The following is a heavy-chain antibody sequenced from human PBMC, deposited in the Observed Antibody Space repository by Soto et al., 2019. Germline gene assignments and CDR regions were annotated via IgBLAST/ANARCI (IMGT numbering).Heavy chain of an antibody. D-gene: IGHD6-13*01. CDR2: ISWNSGSI. V-gene: IGHV3-9*01. CDR1: GFTFDDYA. Sequence: EVQLVESGGGLVQPGRSLRLSCAASGFTFDDYAMHWVRQAPGKGLEWVSGISWNSGSIGYADSVKGRFTISRDNAKNSLYLQMNSLRAEDTALYYCAKDIGQQLVKDYYYGMDVWGQGTTVTVSS. J-gene: IGHJ6*02. CDR3: AKDIGQQLVKDYYYGMDV.